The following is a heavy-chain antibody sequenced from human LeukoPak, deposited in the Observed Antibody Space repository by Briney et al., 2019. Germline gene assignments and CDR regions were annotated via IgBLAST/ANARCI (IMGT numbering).Heavy chain of an antibody. V-gene: IGHV1-69*13. Sequence: SVKLPCKASGDTFSSYAISWVRQAPGQGLEWMGEIIPLFGTANYAQKLQGRVTITADDSTSTRYMELSSLRSEDTAVYYCASLGASGYYYYYYYMDVWGKGTTVTVSS. CDR1: GDTFSSYA. D-gene: IGHD1-26*01. CDR3: ASLGASGYYYYYYYMDV. CDR2: IIPLFGTA. J-gene: IGHJ6*03.